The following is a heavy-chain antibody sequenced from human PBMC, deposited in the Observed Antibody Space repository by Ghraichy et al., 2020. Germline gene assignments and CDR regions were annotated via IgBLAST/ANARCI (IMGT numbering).Heavy chain of an antibody. CDR3: AKDSGWYVPHSDY. CDR2: MRSDGTTR. V-gene: IGHV3-30*02. J-gene: IGHJ4*02. Sequence: GGSLRLSCTASGFIFSHFGMHWVRQAPGKGLEWVAFMRSDGTTRYYADSVKGRSTISRDTAKNTLYLQMNSLTAADTGVYYCAKDSGWYVPHSDYWGQGTLVAVSS. CDR1: GFIFSHFG. D-gene: IGHD6-19*01.